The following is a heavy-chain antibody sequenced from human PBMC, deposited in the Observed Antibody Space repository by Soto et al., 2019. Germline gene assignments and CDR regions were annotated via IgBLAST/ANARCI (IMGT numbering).Heavy chain of an antibody. CDR2: ISYDGSNK. CDR3: ARDILRQLVRLPYYYYYGMDV. V-gene: IGHV3-30-3*01. CDR1: GFTFSSYA. D-gene: IGHD6-13*01. Sequence: QVQLVESGGGVVQPGRSLRLSCAASGFTFSSYAMHWVRQAPGKGLEWVAVISYDGSNKYYADSVKGRFTISRDNSKNTLYLQMNSLRAEDTAVYYCARDILRQLVRLPYYYYYGMDVWGQGTTVTVSS. J-gene: IGHJ6*02.